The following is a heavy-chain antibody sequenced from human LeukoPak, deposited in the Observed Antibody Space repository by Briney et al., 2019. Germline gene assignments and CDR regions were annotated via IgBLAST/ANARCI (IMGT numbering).Heavy chain of an antibody. Sequence: GGSLRLSCAASGFTFSSYAMSWVRQAPGKGLEWVSAISGSGGSTYYADSVKGRFTISGDNSKNTLYLQMNSLRAEDTAVYYCAKDGQWFGELLGYWGQGTLVTLSS. CDR2: ISGSGGST. CDR3: AKDGQWFGELLGY. V-gene: IGHV3-23*01. D-gene: IGHD3-10*01. J-gene: IGHJ4*02. CDR1: GFTFSSYA.